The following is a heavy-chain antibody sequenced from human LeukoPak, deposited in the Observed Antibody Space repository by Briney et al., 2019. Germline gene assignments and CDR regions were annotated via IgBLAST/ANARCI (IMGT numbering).Heavy chain of an antibody. J-gene: IGHJ4*02. Sequence: SETLSLTCTVSGGSISSGGYYWSWIRQHPGKGLEWIGYIYYSGSTYYNPSLKSRVTISVDTSKNQYSLKLSSVTAADTAVYYCAKVVVAATKYWGQGTLVTVSS. CDR2: IYYSGST. V-gene: IGHV4-31*03. CDR3: AKVVVAATKY. CDR1: GGSISSGGYY. D-gene: IGHD2-15*01.